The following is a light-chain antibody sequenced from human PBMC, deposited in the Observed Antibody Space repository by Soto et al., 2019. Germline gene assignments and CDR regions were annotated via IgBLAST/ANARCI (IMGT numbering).Light chain of an antibody. CDR2: GAS. CDR1: QSVSSSL. CDR3: QQYGSSPRT. V-gene: IGKV3-20*01. Sequence: EIVLTQSPGTLSLSPGEGATLSCRASQSVSSSLLAWYQQKPGQAPRLLIYGASGRATGIPDRFSGSGSGTDFTLTISRLEPEDFAVYYCQQYGSSPRTFGQGTKLEIK. J-gene: IGKJ2*01.